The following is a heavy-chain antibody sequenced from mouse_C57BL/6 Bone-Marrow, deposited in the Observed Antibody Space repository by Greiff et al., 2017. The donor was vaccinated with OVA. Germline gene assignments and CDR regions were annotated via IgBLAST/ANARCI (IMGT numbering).Heavy chain of an antibody. D-gene: IGHD3-2*02. Sequence: EVQLQESGGGLVKPGGSLKLSCAASGFTFSDYGMHWVRQAPEKGLEWVAYISSGSSTIYYADTVKGRFTISRDNAKNTLFLQMTSLRSEDTAMYYCARDSSGYVGWFAYWGQGTLVTVSA. V-gene: IGHV5-17*01. CDR1: GFTFSDYG. CDR2: ISSGSSTI. CDR3: ARDSSGYVGWFAY. J-gene: IGHJ3*01.